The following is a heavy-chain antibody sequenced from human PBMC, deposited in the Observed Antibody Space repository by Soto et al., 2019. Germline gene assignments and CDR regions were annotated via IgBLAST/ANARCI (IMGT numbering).Heavy chain of an antibody. V-gene: IGHV4-59*01. CDR1: GASITQYY. CDR3: ARGGGSPYHNHDFDF. CDR2: VSSTGST. J-gene: IGHJ4*02. D-gene: IGHD3-3*01. Sequence: PSETLSLTCTVSGASITQYYWNWIRQSPGKGLEWIVSVSSTGSTVFNPSLTSRVNVSLDTSKNQFSLPLISVPAADTALYYCARGGGSPYHNHDFDFWGQGTLVTVSS.